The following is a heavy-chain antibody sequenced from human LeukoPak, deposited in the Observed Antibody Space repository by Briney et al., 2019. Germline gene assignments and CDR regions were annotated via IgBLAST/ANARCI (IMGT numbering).Heavy chain of an antibody. D-gene: IGHD1-1*01. CDR1: GFTFSSYW. V-gene: IGHV3-7*01. J-gene: IGHJ4*02. CDR3: ARDKIEGPTKLDY. Sequence: GGSLRLSCAASGFTFSSYWMSWVRQAPGKGLEWVANIKQDESQKYYVDSVKGRFTITRDNAKNSLYLQMNSLRAEDTAVYYCARDKIEGPTKLDYWGQGILVTVSS. CDR2: IKQDESQK.